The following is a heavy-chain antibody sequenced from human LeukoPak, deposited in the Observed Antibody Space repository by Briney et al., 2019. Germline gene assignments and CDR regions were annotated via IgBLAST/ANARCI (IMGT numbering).Heavy chain of an antibody. Sequence: SQTLSLTCTVSGGSINSGSYYWSWIRQPAGKGLEWIGRIYTSGSTNYNPSLKSRVTISVDTSKNQFSLKLSSVTAADTAVYYCARVLPAAGWRYFDLWGRGTLVTVSS. CDR3: ARVLPAAGWRYFDL. V-gene: IGHV4-61*02. CDR1: GGSINSGSYY. J-gene: IGHJ2*01. CDR2: IYTSGST. D-gene: IGHD2-2*01.